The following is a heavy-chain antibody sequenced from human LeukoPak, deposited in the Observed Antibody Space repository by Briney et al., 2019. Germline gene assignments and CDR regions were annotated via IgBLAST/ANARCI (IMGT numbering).Heavy chain of an antibody. J-gene: IGHJ4*02. Sequence: PSQTLSLTCAVSGGSISSGGYSWSWIRQPPGKGLEWIGYIYHSGSTYYNPSLKSRVTISVDRSKNQFSLKLSSVTAADTAVYYCARSLGPDFAYWGQGTLVTVSS. CDR1: GGSISSGGYS. V-gene: IGHV4-30-2*01. CDR3: ARSLGPDFAY. CDR2: IYHSGST.